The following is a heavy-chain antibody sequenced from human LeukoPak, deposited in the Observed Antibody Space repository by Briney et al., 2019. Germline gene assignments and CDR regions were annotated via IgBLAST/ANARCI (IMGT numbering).Heavy chain of an antibody. CDR3: AREGSGYTYGRGSYFDY. CDR1: GYTLTVYY. CDR2: INPNSGDT. J-gene: IGHJ4*01. V-gene: IGHV1-2*06. D-gene: IGHD5-18*01. Sequence: ASVKVSCKASGYTLTVYYINWVRQAPGQGLEWMGRINPNSGDTNFAQKFQGRVTMTRDTSISTAYMDLSGLRPDDTAVYYCAREGSGYTYGRGSYFDYWGHGILVTVSS.